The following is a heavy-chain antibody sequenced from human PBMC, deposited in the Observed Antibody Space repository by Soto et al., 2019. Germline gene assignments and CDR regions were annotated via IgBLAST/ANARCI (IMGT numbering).Heavy chain of an antibody. V-gene: IGHV3-30*18. CDR1: GFTFSSYA. J-gene: IGHJ4*02. Sequence: QVQLVESGGGVVQPGRSMRLSCAASGFTFSSYAMHWVRQAPGKGLQWVAVISNDGRHKFYADGDSVKGRFTISRDNFKSALYLQINSLRVEDTAVYYCAKDLDFGVVAVGDYWGQGTVVTVSS. CDR2: ISNDGRHK. CDR3: AKDLDFGVVAVGDY. D-gene: IGHD3-3*01.